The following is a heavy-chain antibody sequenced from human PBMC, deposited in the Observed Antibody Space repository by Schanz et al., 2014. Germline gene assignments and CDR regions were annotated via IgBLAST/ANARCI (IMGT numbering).Heavy chain of an antibody. J-gene: IGHJ3*01. CDR1: GFTFSSYS. CDR2: ISSNGGST. CDR3: AKDDECALSSPRHDAFDV. V-gene: IGHV3-64*04. Sequence: VQLVESGGGLVQPGGSLRLSCSASGFTFSSYSMYWVRQAPGKGLEYVSVISSNGGSTDFADSVKGRFTISRDNGKKSLYLQRNGGRAEAAAVYCGAKDDECALSSPRHDAFDVWGQGTTVIVSS.